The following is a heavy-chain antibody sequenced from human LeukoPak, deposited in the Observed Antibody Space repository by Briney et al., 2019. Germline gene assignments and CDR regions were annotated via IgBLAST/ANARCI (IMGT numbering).Heavy chain of an antibody. CDR3: ARDKHIGELFPYGAFDI. J-gene: IGHJ3*02. D-gene: IGHD3-10*01. Sequence: QPGGSLRLSCVASGFTFSSYWMHWVRHAPGEGLVWVSRINSDGSTTAYADSVKGRFTISRDNSKNTLYLQMNSLRAEDTAVYYCARDKHIGELFPYGAFDIWGQGTMVTVSS. V-gene: IGHV3-74*01. CDR2: INSDGSTT. CDR1: GFTFSSYW.